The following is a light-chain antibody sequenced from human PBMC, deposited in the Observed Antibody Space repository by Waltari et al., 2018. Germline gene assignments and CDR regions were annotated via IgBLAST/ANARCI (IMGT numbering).Light chain of an antibody. CDR1: QSVRSY. V-gene: IGKV3-11*01. CDR3: HQRSDWPRT. Sequence: EIVLTQSPATLSLSPGETATLSCRASQSVRSYLAWYQQKPGQAPRLLISDASNRATGIPARFSGSGSGTDFTLTISSLEPEDFAVYYCHQRSDWPRTFGQGTKVEIK. CDR2: DAS. J-gene: IGKJ2*01.